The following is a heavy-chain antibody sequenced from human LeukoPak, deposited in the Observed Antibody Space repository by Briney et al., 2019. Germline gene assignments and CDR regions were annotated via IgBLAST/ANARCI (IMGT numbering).Heavy chain of an antibody. D-gene: IGHD2-2*01. Sequence: GGSLRLSCAASGFTFNGYGMNWVRQAPGKGLEWVSYISSISSTIYYADSVKGRFTISRDNARNSLYLQMNSLRAEDTAVYYCAPEGSYQPLRGYFDYWGQGTLVTVSS. J-gene: IGHJ4*02. V-gene: IGHV3-48*04. CDR3: APEGSYQPLRGYFDY. CDR2: ISSISSTI. CDR1: GFTFNGYG.